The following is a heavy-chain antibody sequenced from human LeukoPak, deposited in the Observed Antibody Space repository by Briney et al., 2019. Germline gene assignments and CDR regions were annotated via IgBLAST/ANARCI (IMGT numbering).Heavy chain of an antibody. CDR1: GFAFSSYW. Sequence: GGSLSLSCAASGFAFSSYWMAWVRKAPGQGLEWVANIKQDGSEKSYVDSVKGRFTISRDNARNSLYLQMNSLRAEDTAVYFYALITRGIQGGDYWGQGTLVTVSS. D-gene: IGHD1-14*01. CDR3: ALITRGIQGGDY. J-gene: IGHJ4*02. CDR2: IKQDGSEK. V-gene: IGHV3-7*05.